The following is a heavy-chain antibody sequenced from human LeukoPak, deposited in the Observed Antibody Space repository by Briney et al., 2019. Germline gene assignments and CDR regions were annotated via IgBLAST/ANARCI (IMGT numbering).Heavy chain of an antibody. CDR3: AKERYNSIDY. V-gene: IGHV3-30*18. J-gene: IGHJ4*02. D-gene: IGHD1-14*01. CDR1: GFSFSGYG. Sequence: GRSLRLSCAASGFSFSGYGMHWVRQAPGKGLEWVADISYDGSNKYYADSVKGRFTISRDNSKNTLYLQMNSLRAEDTAVYRCAKERYNSIDYWGQGTLVTVSS. CDR2: ISYDGSNK.